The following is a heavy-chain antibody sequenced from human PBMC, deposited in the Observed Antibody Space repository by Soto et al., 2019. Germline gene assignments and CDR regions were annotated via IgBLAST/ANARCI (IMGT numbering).Heavy chain of an antibody. CDR2: ISWNSGSI. CDR1: GFTFDDYA. J-gene: IGHJ4*02. Sequence: EVQLVESGGGLVQPGRCLRLSCAASGFTFDDYAMHWVRQAPGKGLEWVSGISWNSGSIGYADSVKGRFTISRDNAKNSLYLQMNSLRAEDTALYYCAKDRLGYCSSTSCYDFDYWGQGTLVTVSS. V-gene: IGHV3-9*01. CDR3: AKDRLGYCSSTSCYDFDY. D-gene: IGHD2-2*01.